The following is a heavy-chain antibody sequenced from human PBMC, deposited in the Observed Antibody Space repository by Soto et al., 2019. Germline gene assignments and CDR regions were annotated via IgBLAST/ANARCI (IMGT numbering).Heavy chain of an antibody. CDR2: INSDESTT. CDR3: ARGPGSGLDY. D-gene: IGHD3-10*01. V-gene: IGHV3-74*01. Sequence: EVQLVESGGGLVQPGGSLRLSCAASGFTFSSYWMQWVRQAPGKGLVWVSRINSDESTTNYAASVKGRFTISRDNAKNTMYLQMTSLRAEDTAVYYCARGPGSGLDYWGQGTLVTVSS. CDR1: GFTFSSYW. J-gene: IGHJ4*02.